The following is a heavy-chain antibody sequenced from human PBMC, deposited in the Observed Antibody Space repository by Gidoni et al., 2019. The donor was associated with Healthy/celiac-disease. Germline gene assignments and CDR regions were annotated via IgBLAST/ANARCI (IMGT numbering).Heavy chain of an antibody. CDR2: NSYDGNNK. D-gene: IGHD5-12*01. V-gene: IGHV3-30*18. Sequence: QVQLVDSGGGVVQPGRSLTPSCSASGFTFSSYGTHWVRQAPGKELEWVAVNSYDGNNKYYADSVKGRFTISRDNSKNTLYLQMNSLRAEDTAVYYCAKEGTQEWLQLDKYYFDYWGQGTLVTVSS. J-gene: IGHJ4*02. CDR3: AKEGTQEWLQLDKYYFDY. CDR1: GFTFSSYG.